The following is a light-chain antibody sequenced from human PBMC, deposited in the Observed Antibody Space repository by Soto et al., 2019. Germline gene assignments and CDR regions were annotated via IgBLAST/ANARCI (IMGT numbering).Light chain of an antibody. CDR3: ETWDSHSRV. J-gene: IGLJ3*02. CDR2: LEGSGSY. CDR1: SGHSSYI. V-gene: IGLV4-60*02. Sequence: QPVLTQSASASASLGSSVKLTCTLSSGHSSYIIAWHQQQPGKAPRYLMKLEGSGSYNKGSGVPDRFSGASSGADRYRTISNLQFEDEADYYCETWDSHSRVFGGGTKLTVL.